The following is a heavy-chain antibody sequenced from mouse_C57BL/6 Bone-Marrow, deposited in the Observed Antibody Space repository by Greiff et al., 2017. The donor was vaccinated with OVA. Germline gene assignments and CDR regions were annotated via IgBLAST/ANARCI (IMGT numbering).Heavy chain of an antibody. Sequence: EVMLVESGGGLVKPGGSLKLSCAASGFTFSSYAMSWVRQTPEKRLEWVATISDGGSYTYYPDNVKGRFTISRDNAKNNLYLQMSHLKSEDTAMYYCARDHGRGSYFDYWGQGTTLTVSS. J-gene: IGHJ2*01. V-gene: IGHV5-4*01. CDR2: ISDGGSYT. CDR3: ARDHGRGSYFDY. D-gene: IGHD1-1*01. CDR1: GFTFSSYA.